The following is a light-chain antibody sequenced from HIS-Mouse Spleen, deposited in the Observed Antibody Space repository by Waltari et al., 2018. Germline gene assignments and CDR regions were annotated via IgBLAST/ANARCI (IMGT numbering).Light chain of an antibody. CDR1: KLGDKY. CDR2: QDS. V-gene: IGLV3-1*01. CDR3: QAWDSSTVV. J-gene: IGLJ2*01. Sequence: SYELTQPPSVSVSPGQTASITCSGDKLGDKYACWYQQKPGQSPVLVIYQDSKLPSGFPGRFSGSNSGTTATLTISGTQAMDEADYYCQAWDSSTVVFGGGTKLTVL.